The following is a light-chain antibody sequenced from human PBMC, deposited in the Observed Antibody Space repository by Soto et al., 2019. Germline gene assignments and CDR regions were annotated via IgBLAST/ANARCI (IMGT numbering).Light chain of an antibody. CDR1: QSVSSN. CDR3: HHYNNWPPTST. CDR2: GAS. J-gene: IGKJ2*01. V-gene: IGKV3-15*01. Sequence: EIVMTQSPATLSVSPGERATLSCRASQSVSSNLACYQHKPGQAPRLLIYGASTGATGIPARFSASGSGTEFTLTISSLQSEDFAVYYCHHYNNWPPTSTFGQGTKLEIK.